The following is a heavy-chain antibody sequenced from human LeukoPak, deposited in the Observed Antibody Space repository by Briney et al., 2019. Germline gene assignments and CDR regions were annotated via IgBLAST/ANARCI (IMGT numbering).Heavy chain of an antibody. D-gene: IGHD2-2*01. CDR1: GGSISSYY. Sequence: SETLSLTCTVSGGSISSYYWSWIRQPAGKGLEWIGRIYTSGSTNYNPSLKSRVTMSVDTSKNQFSLKLSSVTAADTAVYYCARSNCSSTSCPRVHFDYWGQGTLVTVS. J-gene: IGHJ4*02. CDR2: IYTSGST. V-gene: IGHV4-4*07. CDR3: ARSNCSSTSCPRVHFDY.